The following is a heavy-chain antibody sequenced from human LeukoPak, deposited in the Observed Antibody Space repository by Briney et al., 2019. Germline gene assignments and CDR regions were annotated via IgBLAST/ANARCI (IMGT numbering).Heavy chain of an antibody. V-gene: IGHV3-23*01. Sequence: PGGSLRLSCAASGFTFSTYAVNWVRQAPGKGLEWVSTISGSGDSTYYADSVKGRFTISRDNSKNTLYLQMNSLRAEDTAVYYCARAIYSSWHSSYYFDYWGQGTLVTVSS. CDR2: ISGSGDST. CDR1: GFTFSTYA. D-gene: IGHD6-13*01. J-gene: IGHJ4*02. CDR3: ARAIYSSWHSSYYFDY.